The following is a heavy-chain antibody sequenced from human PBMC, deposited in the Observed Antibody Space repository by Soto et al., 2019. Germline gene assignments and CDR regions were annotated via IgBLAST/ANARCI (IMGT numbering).Heavy chain of an antibody. CDR3: ARNGSYYDFWSGYYFGGGMDV. J-gene: IGHJ6*02. CDR2: ISHSGST. CDR1: GGSFSGYY. D-gene: IGHD3-3*01. V-gene: IGHV4-34*01. Sequence: QVQLQQWGAGLLKPSETLSLTCAVYGGSFSGYYWSWIRQPPGKGLEWIGEISHSGSTNYNPSLKSRVTISVDTSKNQFSLKLSSVTAADTAVYYCARNGSYYDFWSGYYFGGGMDVWGQGTTVTVSS.